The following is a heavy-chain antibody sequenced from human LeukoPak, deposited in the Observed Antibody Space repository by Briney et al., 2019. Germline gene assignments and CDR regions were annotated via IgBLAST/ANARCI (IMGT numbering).Heavy chain of an antibody. CDR2: ITGSGGST. CDR1: GFTFSSYG. J-gene: IGHJ4*02. D-gene: IGHD3-22*01. CDR3: ARDLSLIALTD. Sequence: PGGSLRLSCAASGFTFSSYGMSWVRQGPGKGLEWVSGITGSGGSTYYADSVKGRFTISRDNSKNTVYLQMNSLRAEDTAVYYCARDLSLIALTDWGQGTLVTVSS. V-gene: IGHV3-23*01.